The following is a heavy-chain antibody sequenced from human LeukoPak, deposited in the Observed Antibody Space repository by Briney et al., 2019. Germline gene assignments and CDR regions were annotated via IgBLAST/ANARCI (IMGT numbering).Heavy chain of an antibody. V-gene: IGHV1-69*13. D-gene: IGHD2-2*01. Sequence: ASVKVSCKASGGTLRRYAISWVRQAPGQGLEWMGGIIAIFGTANYAQKFQGRVTITADESTSTAYMELSSLRSEDTAVYYCARGVVPAAYTFNFDYWGQGTLVTVSS. CDR1: GGTLRRYA. CDR3: ARGVVPAAYTFNFDY. J-gene: IGHJ4*02. CDR2: IIAIFGTA.